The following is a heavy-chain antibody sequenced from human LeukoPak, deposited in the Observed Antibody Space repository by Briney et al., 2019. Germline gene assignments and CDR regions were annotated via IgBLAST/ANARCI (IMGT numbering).Heavy chain of an antibody. CDR3: ARDLTTVVTPTYFDY. V-gene: IGHV3-64*01. CDR2: ISSNGGST. CDR1: GFTFSSYA. J-gene: IGHJ4*02. D-gene: IGHD4-23*01. Sequence: GGSLRLSCAASGFTFSSYAIHWVRQAPGKGLEYVSAISSNGGSTYYANSVKGRFTISRDNSKNTLYLQMGSLRAEDMAVCYCARDLTTVVTPTYFDYWGQGTLVTVSS.